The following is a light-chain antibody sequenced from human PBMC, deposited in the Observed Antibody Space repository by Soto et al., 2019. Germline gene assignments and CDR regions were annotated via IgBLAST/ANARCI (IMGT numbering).Light chain of an antibody. V-gene: IGKV1-39*01. CDR3: QQYNSYWT. J-gene: IGKJ1*01. CDR2: SAS. Sequence: DIHMAQPPSSLPAGGGCRGTITCLASQTISAFLNWYQHKPGKAPELLIFSASKLQTGVPSRFSGRGSGTAFTLTITSLQTDDFATYSCQQYNSYWTFGQGTKVDIK. CDR1: QTISAF.